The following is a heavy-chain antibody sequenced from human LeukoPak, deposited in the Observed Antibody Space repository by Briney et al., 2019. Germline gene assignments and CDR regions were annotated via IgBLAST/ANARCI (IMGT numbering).Heavy chain of an antibody. D-gene: IGHD3-10*01. Sequence: PSETLSLTCAIYGGSFSDYYWSWVRQPPGKGLEWFGEINRGGRTTYNPSLKSRVTISVDTSKNQFSLRLTSVNAADTAVYYCASLHQVRGLTVFDYWGQGALVTVSS. V-gene: IGHV4-34*01. CDR1: GGSFSDYY. CDR3: ASLHQVRGLTVFDY. J-gene: IGHJ4*02. CDR2: INRGGRT.